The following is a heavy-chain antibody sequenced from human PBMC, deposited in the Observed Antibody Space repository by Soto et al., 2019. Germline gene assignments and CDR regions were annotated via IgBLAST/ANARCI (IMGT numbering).Heavy chain of an antibody. J-gene: IGHJ5*02. CDR3: AGTPGIAAAEISGWFDP. CDR1: GYTFTSYG. D-gene: IGHD6-13*01. V-gene: IGHV1-18*01. Sequence: ASVKVSCKASGYTFTSYGISWVRQAPGQGLEWMGWISAYNGNTNYAQKLQGRVTMTTDTSTSTAYMELRSLRSDDTAVYYCAGTPGIAAAEISGWFDPWGQGTLVTVSS. CDR2: ISAYNGNT.